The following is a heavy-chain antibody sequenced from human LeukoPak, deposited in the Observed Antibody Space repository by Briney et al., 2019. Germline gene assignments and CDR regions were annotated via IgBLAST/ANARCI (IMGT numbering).Heavy chain of an antibody. J-gene: IGHJ4*02. CDR3: ARASLYSGYDF. CDR1: GFTFSSYW. V-gene: IGHV3-48*01. CDR2: ISSSSSTI. Sequence: GGSLRLSCAASGFTFSSYWMNWVRQAPGKGLEWVSYISSSSSTIYYADSVKGRFTISRDNAKNSLYLQMNSLRAEDTAVYYCARASLYSGYDFWGQGTLVTVSS. D-gene: IGHD5-12*01.